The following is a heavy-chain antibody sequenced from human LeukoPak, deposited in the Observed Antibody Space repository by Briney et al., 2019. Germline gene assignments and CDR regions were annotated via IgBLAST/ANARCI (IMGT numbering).Heavy chain of an antibody. V-gene: IGHV3-30*18. CDR3: AKIGIDSSGYYLPTVYYYGMDV. Sequence: PGRSLRLSCAASGFTFSSYGMHWVRQAPGKGLEWVAVISYDGSNKYYADSVKGRFTIPRDNSKNTLYLQMNSLRAEDTAVYYCAKIGIDSSGYYLPTVYYYGMDVWGQGTTVTVSS. J-gene: IGHJ6*02. CDR2: ISYDGSNK. D-gene: IGHD3-22*01. CDR1: GFTFSSYG.